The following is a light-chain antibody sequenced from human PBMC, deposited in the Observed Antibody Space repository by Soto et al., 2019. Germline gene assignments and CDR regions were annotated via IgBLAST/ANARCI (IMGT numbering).Light chain of an antibody. Sequence: EIVMTQSPATLSVSPGERATLSCRASQSVSSNLAWYQQKPGQAPRLLIYGPSTRATGIPARFSGSGSGTEFTLTLHSLQSEDLAVYYCLPFNSWPGTFGQGTKVEIK. J-gene: IGKJ1*01. CDR1: QSVSSN. CDR3: LPFNSWPGT. V-gene: IGKV3-15*01. CDR2: GPS.